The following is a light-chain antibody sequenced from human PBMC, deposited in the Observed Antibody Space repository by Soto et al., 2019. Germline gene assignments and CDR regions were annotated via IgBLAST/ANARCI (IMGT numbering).Light chain of an antibody. CDR1: QSVSSY. J-gene: IGKJ1*01. Sequence: EIVLTQSPATLSLSLGERATLSCRASQSVSSYLAWYQQKPGQAPRLLIYDASNRATGIPARFSASGSGTDFTLTISSLEAEDFAVFYCQQRSSWPWTFGQGTKV. V-gene: IGKV3-11*01. CDR2: DAS. CDR3: QQRSSWPWT.